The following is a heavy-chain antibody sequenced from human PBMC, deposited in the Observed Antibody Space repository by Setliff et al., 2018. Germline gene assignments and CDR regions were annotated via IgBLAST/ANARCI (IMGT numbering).Heavy chain of an antibody. CDR2: IYYSGST. J-gene: IGHJ4*02. CDR3: TVYNTGSSKGHY. CDR1: GGSISSHY. V-gene: IGHV4-59*03. D-gene: IGHD2-8*02. Sequence: SETLSLTCTVSGGSISSHYWSWIRQPPGKGLEWIGSIYYSGSTNYNPSLKSRVTISVDTSKNQFSLKLSSVTAADTALYYCTVYNTGSSKGHYWGQGTPVTVSS.